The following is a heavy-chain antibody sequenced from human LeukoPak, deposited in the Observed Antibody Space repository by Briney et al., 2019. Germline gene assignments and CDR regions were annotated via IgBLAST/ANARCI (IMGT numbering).Heavy chain of an antibody. CDR1: GFTFSTYW. J-gene: IGHJ4*02. CDR3: TKDRRSGYNWNYGDY. Sequence: PGGSLRLSCAASGFTFSTYWMSWVRQAPGKGLEWVSTISDNGGSTYYADSVKGRFTISRDNSKNTLYLQMNSLRAEDTAIYYCTKDRRSGYNWNYGDYWGQGTLVTVSS. D-gene: IGHD1-20*01. CDR2: ISDNGGST. V-gene: IGHV3-23*01.